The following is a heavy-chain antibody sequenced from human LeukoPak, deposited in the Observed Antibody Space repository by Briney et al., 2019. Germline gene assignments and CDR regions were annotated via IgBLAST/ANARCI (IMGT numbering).Heavy chain of an antibody. J-gene: IGHJ4*02. CDR3: ARDAKYYYGSRTFFFYEY. CDR1: GGSISSYY. D-gene: IGHD3-10*01. Sequence: PSETLSPTCTVSGGSISSYYWSWIRQPPGRGLEWIGHIDSSGTTNYNPSLKSRVTMSTDTSKNQFSLKLSSVTAADTAIYYCARDAKYYYGSRTFFFYEYWGQGTLLTVSS. CDR2: IDSSGTT. V-gene: IGHV4-4*07.